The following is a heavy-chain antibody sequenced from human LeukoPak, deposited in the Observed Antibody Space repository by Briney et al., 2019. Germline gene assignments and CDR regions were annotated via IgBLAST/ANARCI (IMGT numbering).Heavy chain of an antibody. CDR3: ARDVRSSGWLRPDYYYYYMDV. CDR1: GGSISSSSYF. D-gene: IGHD6-13*01. J-gene: IGHJ6*03. Sequence: SETLSLTCIVSGGSISSSSYFWGWIRQSPGKGLEWIGNIHYSGSTYYNSSLKSRVTISVDTSKNQFSLRLTSVTAADTAVYYCARDVRSSGWLRPDYYYYYMDVWGKGTTVTVSS. V-gene: IGHV4-39*07. CDR2: IHYSGST.